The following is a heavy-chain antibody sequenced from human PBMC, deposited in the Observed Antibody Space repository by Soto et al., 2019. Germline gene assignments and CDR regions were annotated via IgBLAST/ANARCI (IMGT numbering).Heavy chain of an antibody. CDR2: IDWNSGTI. CDR3: AKATKVVTHWFDP. J-gene: IGHJ5*02. CDR1: GFTFANFA. V-gene: IGHV3-9*01. Sequence: EMQLVESGGGLVQPGRSLRLSCAFSGFTFANFALHRVRQASGKGLEWVSGIDWNSGTIAYAGSVKGRFTISRDNAERSLYLHVNGLRPEDTAFYYCAKATKVVTHWFDPWGQGTLVPVSS. D-gene: IGHD2-21*02.